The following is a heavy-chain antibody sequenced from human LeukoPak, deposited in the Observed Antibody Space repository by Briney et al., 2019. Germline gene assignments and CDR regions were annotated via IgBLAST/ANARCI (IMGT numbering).Heavy chain of an antibody. D-gene: IGHD3-16*01. CDR1: GGSISSSYTY. V-gene: IGHV4-39*01. J-gene: IGHJ5*02. CDR2: VYYSGTT. CDR3: ARHDYYDSVNWFDP. Sequence: SETLSLTCTVSGGSISSSYTYWGWIRQPPGKGLEWIGSVYYSGTTYYNPSLKGRVTISVDTSKNQFSLRLSSVTAADTAIYYCARHDYYDSVNWFDPWGQGTLVTVSS.